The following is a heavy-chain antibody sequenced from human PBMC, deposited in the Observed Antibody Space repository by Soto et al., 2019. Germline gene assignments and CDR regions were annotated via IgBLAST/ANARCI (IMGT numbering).Heavy chain of an antibody. CDR2: IDNAGSSA. V-gene: IGHV3-74*01. Sequence: EVQLVESGGGLVQPGGSLRLSCAASGFTFSIYWMHWVRQAPGKGPVWVSRIDNAGSSARYADSVKGRFTISRDNAKNTVYLQMNSLRAEDTAVYYCTRVGGSVSGMDXWGXXXXVTVSS. D-gene: IGHD1-26*01. CDR3: TRVGGSVSGMDX. J-gene: IGHJ6*02. CDR1: GFTFSIYW.